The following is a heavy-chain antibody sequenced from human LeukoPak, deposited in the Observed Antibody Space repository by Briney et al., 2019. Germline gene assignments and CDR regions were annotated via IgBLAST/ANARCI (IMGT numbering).Heavy chain of an antibody. V-gene: IGHV3-48*01. Sequence: GGSLRLSCAASGFTFSSYSMNWVRQAPGKGLEWVLYISGSSGTIYYADSVKGRFTISRDNAKNSLYLQMNSLRGKDTAVYYCARRSEFGVLYYMDVWGKGTTVTVSS. D-gene: IGHD3-16*01. CDR3: ARRSEFGVLYYMDV. CDR1: GFTFSSYS. CDR2: ISGSSGTI. J-gene: IGHJ6*03.